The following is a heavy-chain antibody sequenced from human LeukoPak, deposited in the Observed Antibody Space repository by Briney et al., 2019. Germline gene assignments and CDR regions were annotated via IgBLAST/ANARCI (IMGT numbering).Heavy chain of an antibody. CDR1: GGSISSYY. J-gene: IGHJ4*02. D-gene: IGHD3-22*01. V-gene: IGHV4-4*07. CDR3: ARGPYYYDSSGYYILV. CDR2: IYTSGST. Sequence: SETLSLTCTVSGGSISSYYWSWIRQPPGKGLEWIGRIYTSGSTNYNPSLKSRVTMSVDTSKNQFSLKLSSVTAADTAVYYCARGPYYYDSSGYYILVWGQGTLVTVSS.